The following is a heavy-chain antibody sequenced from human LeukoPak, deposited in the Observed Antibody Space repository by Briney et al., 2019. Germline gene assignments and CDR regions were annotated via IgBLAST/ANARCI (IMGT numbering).Heavy chain of an antibody. CDR1: GGSISSYY. J-gene: IGHJ5*02. Sequence: KTSETLSLTCTVSGGSISSYYWSWIRQPPGKGLEWIGYIYYSGSTNYNPSLKSRVTISVDTSKNQFSLKLSSVTAADTAVYYCARRIVVVPAAMPGGFDPWGQGTLVTVSS. V-gene: IGHV4-59*12. CDR3: ARRIVVVPAAMPGGFDP. CDR2: IYYSGST. D-gene: IGHD2-2*01.